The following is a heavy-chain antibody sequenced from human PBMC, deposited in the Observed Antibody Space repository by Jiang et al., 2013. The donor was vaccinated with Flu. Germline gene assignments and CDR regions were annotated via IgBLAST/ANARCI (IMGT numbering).Heavy chain of an antibody. V-gene: IGHV4-30-4*01. CDR2: IYYSGST. D-gene: IGHD4-17*01. CDR1: GVSITSGDYY. Sequence: GLVKPSQTLSLTCTVSGVSITSGDYYWSWIRQPPGKGLEWIGFIYYSGSTYYDPSPKSRVTISVDTSKNQFSLKLSSVTAADTAVYYCASAFGDYPDYWGQGTLVTVSS. J-gene: IGHJ4*02. CDR3: ASAFGDYPDY.